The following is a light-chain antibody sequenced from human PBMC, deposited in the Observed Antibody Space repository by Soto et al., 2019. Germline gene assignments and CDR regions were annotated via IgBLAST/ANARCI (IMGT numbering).Light chain of an antibody. Sequence: EIVLTQSPGALSLSPGERATLSCRASQSVKNNFLAWYHQKPGQAPRLLIHRASTSDTGIPDRFAGSGSGTDFTLTVNKLVPEDFAVYYRQPNGRTPETFGQGTKLEIK. CDR1: QSVKNNF. J-gene: IGKJ2*01. V-gene: IGKV3-20*01. CDR2: RAS. CDR3: QPNGRTPET.